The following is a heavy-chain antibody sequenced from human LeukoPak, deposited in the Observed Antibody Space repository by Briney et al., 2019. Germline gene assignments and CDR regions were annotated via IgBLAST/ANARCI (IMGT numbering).Heavy chain of an antibody. Sequence: GGSLRLSCAASGFTFSSYWMSWVRQAPGKGLECVSAISGGGDFTKYADSVKGRFTISRDNSKSTLYLQMNSLRAEDTAVYYCAKSVFDSSGDPYMDVRGKGTTVTISS. D-gene: IGHD3-22*01. CDR2: ISGGGDFT. CDR1: GFTFSSYW. J-gene: IGHJ6*03. V-gene: IGHV3-23*01. CDR3: AKSVFDSSGDPYMDV.